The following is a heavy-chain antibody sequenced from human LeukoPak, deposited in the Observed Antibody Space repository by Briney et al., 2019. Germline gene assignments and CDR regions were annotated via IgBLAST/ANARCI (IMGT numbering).Heavy chain of an antibody. CDR2: FSGSGGNT. J-gene: IGHJ3*02. V-gene: IGHV3-23*01. CDR1: GXTFSSYA. D-gene: IGHD3-10*01. Sequence: HPGGSLRLSCAASGXTFSSYAMSWVRQAPGRGLEWVSAFSGSGGNTYYADSVKGRFTISRDNSKNTLYVEMHGLRAEDTAVYYCARRHASGNNVFDIWGQGTMVTVSS. CDR3: ARRHASGNNVFDI.